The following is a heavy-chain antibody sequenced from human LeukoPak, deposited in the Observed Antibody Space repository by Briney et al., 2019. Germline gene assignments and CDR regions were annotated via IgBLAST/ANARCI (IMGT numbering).Heavy chain of an antibody. J-gene: IGHJ6*03. CDR3: AKGSEALASTARYYYFYMDV. Sequence: GGSLRLSCSAPGVTFSSYAMSWVRQAPGEGLEWVSLISGSGVRAYYADSVKGRFTISRDSSKNTLYLQMNSLTAEDTAVYYCAKGSEALASTARYYYFYMDVWSKGTTVTVSS. D-gene: IGHD4-17*01. CDR1: GVTFSSYA. V-gene: IGHV3-23*01. CDR2: ISGSGVRA.